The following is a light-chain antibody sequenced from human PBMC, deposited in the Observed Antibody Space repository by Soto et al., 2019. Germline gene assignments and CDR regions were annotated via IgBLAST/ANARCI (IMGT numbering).Light chain of an antibody. CDR2: EVT. J-gene: IGLJ1*01. Sequence: QSALTQPASVTGSPGQSITISCTGTTSDVGGYDRVSWFQQYPGTAPKLMIYEVTNRPSGVSDRFSGSKSVNTASLTISGLQPEDEADYYCSSYTSSSTPYVFGTGTKLTVL. V-gene: IGLV2-14*01. CDR1: TSDVGGYDR. CDR3: SSYTSSSTPYV.